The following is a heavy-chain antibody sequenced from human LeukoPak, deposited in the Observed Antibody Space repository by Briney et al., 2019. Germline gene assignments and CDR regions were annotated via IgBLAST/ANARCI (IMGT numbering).Heavy chain of an antibody. CDR3: ARTVEVRGVFGASYYFDY. V-gene: IGHV2-5*01. J-gene: IGHJ4*02. D-gene: IGHD3-10*01. Sequence: SGPTLVKPTQTLTLTCTFSGFSLSTSGVGVGWIRQPPGKALEWLALIYWNDDKRYSPSLKSRLTITKDTSKNQVVLTMTNMDPVDTATYYCARTVEVRGVFGASYYFDYWGQGTLVTVSS. CDR1: GFSLSTSGVG. CDR2: IYWNDDK.